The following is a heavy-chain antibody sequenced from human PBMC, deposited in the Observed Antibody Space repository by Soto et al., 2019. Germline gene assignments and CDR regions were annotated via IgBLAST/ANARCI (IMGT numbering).Heavy chain of an antibody. CDR1: GYTFTSYA. D-gene: IGHD5-18*01. J-gene: IGHJ5*02. Sequence: ASVKVSCKASGYTFTSYAMRWVRQAPGQRLEWMGLINAGNCNTKYSQKFQGRVTITRDTSASTAYMELSSLRSENTAVYYCARDPGYSLVNTWGQGTLVTVSS. CDR3: ARDPGYSLVNT. V-gene: IGHV1-3*01. CDR2: INAGNCNT.